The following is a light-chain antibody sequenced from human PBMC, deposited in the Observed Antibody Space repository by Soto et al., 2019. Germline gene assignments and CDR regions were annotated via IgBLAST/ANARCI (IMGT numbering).Light chain of an antibody. CDR1: QSVSSNY. CDR3: QQYGSPPQA. CDR2: GAS. Sequence: EIVMTQSPATLSLSPGERATLSCRASQSVSSNYVAWFHQKPGQAPRLLIYGASSRATGIPDRFSGSGSGTDFILTISRLEPEDFAVYYCQQYGSPPQAFGQGTRLEI. J-gene: IGKJ5*01. V-gene: IGKV3-20*01.